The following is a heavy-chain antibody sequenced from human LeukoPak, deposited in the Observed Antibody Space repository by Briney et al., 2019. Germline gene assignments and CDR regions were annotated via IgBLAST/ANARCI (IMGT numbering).Heavy chain of an antibody. D-gene: IGHD2-15*01. Sequence: GGSLRLSCAASGFTFSSYWMHWVRQAPGKGLVWVSRINTDGSSTSYADSVKGRFTISRDNAKNTLYLQMNSLRVEDTAIYYCAKTHGPYCSGGTCLDHYYYMDVWGKGTTVTVSS. CDR3: AKTHGPYCSGGTCLDHYYYMDV. CDR2: INTDGSST. J-gene: IGHJ6*03. CDR1: GFTFSSYW. V-gene: IGHV3-74*01.